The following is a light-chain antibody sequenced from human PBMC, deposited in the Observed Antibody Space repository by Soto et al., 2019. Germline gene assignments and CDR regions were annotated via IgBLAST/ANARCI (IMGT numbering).Light chain of an antibody. Sequence: EIVLTQSPAARSLSPGERATLSCRASRSVSDNSLAWYQQKPGQAPRPRSYSAANSATGIPDRFSGSGSGTDFTLAIRTLAPDDFPVYYCQQDGSSGTFGQPTK. J-gene: IGKJ1*01. CDR1: RSVSDNS. CDR3: QQDGSSGT. V-gene: IGKV3-20*01. CDR2: SAA.